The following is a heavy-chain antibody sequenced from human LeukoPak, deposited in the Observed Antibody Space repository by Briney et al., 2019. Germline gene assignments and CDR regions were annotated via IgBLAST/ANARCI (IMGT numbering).Heavy chain of an antibody. V-gene: IGHV4-39*07. CDR3: ARGTILTFGGVIATPNWFDP. D-gene: IGHD3-16*02. CDR2: IYYSGST. J-gene: IGHJ5*02. CDR1: GGSISSSSYY. Sequence: SETLSLTCTVSGGSISSSSYYWGWIRQPPGKGLEWIGSIYYSGSTYYNPSLKSRVTISVDTSKNQFSLKLSSVTAADTAVYYCARGTILTFGGVIATPNWFDPWGQGTLVTVSS.